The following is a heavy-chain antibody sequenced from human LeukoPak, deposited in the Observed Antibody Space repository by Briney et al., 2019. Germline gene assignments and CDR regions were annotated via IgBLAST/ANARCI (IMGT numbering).Heavy chain of an antibody. CDR3: ATTRDGYNPDFDY. CDR2: ISSSGSTI. CDR1: GFTFSDYY. J-gene: IGHJ4*02. Sequence: GGSLRLSCAASGFTFSDYYMSWIRQAPGKGLEWVSYISSSGSTIYYADSVKGRFTISRDNAKNSLHLQMNSLRSEDTAVYYCATTRDGYNPDFDYWGQGTLVTVSS. D-gene: IGHD5-24*01. V-gene: IGHV3-11*01.